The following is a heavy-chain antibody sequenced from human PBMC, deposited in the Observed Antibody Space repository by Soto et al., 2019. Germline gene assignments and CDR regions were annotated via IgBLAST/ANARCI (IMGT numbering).Heavy chain of an antibody. D-gene: IGHD3-10*01. Sequence: SETLSLTCTVSGGSISSYYWSWIRQPPGKGLEWIGYIYYSGSTNYNPSLKSRVTISVDTSKNQFSLKLSSVTAADTAVYYCASMDTGSPGNFDIWGQGTMVTVSS. CDR2: IYYSGST. CDR3: ASMDTGSPGNFDI. J-gene: IGHJ3*02. CDR1: GGSISSYY. V-gene: IGHV4-59*08.